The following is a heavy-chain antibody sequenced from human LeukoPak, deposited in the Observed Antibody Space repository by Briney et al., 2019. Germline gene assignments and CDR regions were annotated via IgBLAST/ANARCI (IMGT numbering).Heavy chain of an antibody. D-gene: IGHD2-2*01. CDR1: GGSISSNDW. V-gene: IGHV4-4*02. Sequence: SETLSLTCAVSGGSISSNDWWTWVRQSPGKGLDWIGEIYHSGSTNYNPSLKSRLTISVDESKNQFSLKVNSVAAADTAVYYCARSTIVVIPAANYYYYALDVWGQGTTVTVSS. CDR2: IYHSGST. J-gene: IGHJ6*02. CDR3: ARSTIVVIPAANYYYYALDV.